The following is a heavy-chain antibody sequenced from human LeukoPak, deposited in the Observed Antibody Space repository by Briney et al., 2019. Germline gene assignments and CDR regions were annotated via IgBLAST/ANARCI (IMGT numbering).Heavy chain of an antibody. J-gene: IGHJ4*02. Sequence: SETLSHTCTVSGGSVSSGSYYRSWIRQPPGKGLEWIGYIYYSGSTNYNPSLKSRVTISVDTSKNQFSLKLSSVTAADTAVYYCAREEGYCSGGSCYEFDYWGQGTLVTVSS. CDR1: GGSVSSGSYY. V-gene: IGHV4-61*01. D-gene: IGHD2-15*01. CDR2: IYYSGST. CDR3: AREEGYCSGGSCYEFDY.